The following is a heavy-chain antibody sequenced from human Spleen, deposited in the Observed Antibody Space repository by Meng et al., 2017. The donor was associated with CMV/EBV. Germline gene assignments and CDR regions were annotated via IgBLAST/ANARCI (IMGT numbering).Heavy chain of an antibody. Sequence: GESLKISCAASGFTFSDYYMTWIRQAPGKGLEWVSHISSTGTTMYFADSVKGRFTISRDNAKNSLYLEMNSLRAEATAVYYCARPRMTYRFKYGIDDWGQGTTVTVSS. CDR3: ARPRMTYRFKYGIDD. CDR2: ISSTGTTM. J-gene: IGHJ6*02. D-gene: IGHD1-14*01. CDR1: GFTFSDYY. V-gene: IGHV3-11*01.